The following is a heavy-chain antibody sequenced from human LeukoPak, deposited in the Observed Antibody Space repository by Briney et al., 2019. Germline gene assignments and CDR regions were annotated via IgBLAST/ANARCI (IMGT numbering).Heavy chain of an antibody. V-gene: IGHV1-8*03. CDR2: MNPNSGNT. CDR3: ARLNLPALKGAFDY. Sequence: ASVKVSCKASGYTFTSYDINWVRQATGQGLEWMGWMNPNSGNTGYAQKFQGRVPITRNTSISTAYMELSSLRSEDTAVYYCARLNLPALKGAFDYWGQGTLVTVSS. CDR1: GYTFTSYD. J-gene: IGHJ4*02. D-gene: IGHD2-2*01.